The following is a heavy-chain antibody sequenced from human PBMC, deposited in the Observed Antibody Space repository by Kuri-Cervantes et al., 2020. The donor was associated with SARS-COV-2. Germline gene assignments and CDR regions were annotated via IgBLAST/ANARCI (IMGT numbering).Heavy chain of an antibody. CDR2: IYYSGST. CDR1: GGSISSSSYY. J-gene: IGHJ3*02. CDR3: ARRPTARKQITMVRGDAFDI. D-gene: IGHD3-10*01. V-gene: IGHV4-39*01. Sequence: SETLSLTCTVSGGSISSSSYYWGWIRQPPGKGLEWIGSIYYSGSTYYNPSLKSRVTMSVDTSKNQFSLKLSSVTAADTAVYYCARRPTARKQITMVRGDAFDIWGQGTMVTVSS.